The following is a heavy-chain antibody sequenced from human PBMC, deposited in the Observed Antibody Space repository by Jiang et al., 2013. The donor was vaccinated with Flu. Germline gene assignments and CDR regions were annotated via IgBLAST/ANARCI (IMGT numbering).Heavy chain of an antibody. CDR1: GFTFSSYG. V-gene: IGHV3-33*01. Sequence: RSLRLSCAASGFTFSSYGMHWVRQAPGKGLEWVAVIWYDGSNKYYADSVKGRFTISRDNSKNTLYLQMNSLRAEDTAVYYCARGAEGWIVVVTNDAFDIWGQGTMVTVSS. CDR3: ARGAEGWIVVVTNDAFDI. J-gene: IGHJ3*02. D-gene: IGHD3-22*01. CDR2: IWYDGSNK.